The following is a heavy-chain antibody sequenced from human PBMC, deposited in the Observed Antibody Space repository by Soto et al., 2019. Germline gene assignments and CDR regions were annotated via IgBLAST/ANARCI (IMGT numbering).Heavy chain of an antibody. CDR1: GGSISSYY. CDR3: ARDQYSSSWGSYYDYGMDV. J-gene: IGHJ6*02. D-gene: IGHD6-13*01. V-gene: IGHV4-4*07. Sequence: PSETLSLTCTVSGGSISSYYWSWIRQPAGKGLEWIGRIYTSGSTNYNPSLKSRVTMSVDTSKNQFSLKLSSVTAADTAVYYCARDQYSSSWGSYYDYGMDVWGQGTTVTVSS. CDR2: IYTSGST.